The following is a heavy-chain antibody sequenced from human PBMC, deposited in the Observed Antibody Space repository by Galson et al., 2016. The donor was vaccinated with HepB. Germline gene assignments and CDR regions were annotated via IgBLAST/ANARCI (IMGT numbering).Heavy chain of an antibody. V-gene: IGHV1-3*04. D-gene: IGHD3-9*01. CDR1: GYIFTAYP. CDR3: ASWRGNKSDWSGPFDY. CDR2: INSDNGNT. J-gene: IGHJ4*02. Sequence: SVKVSCKAPGYIFTAYPMHWVRQAPGQRPEWMGWINSDNGNTKYSQKFQDRVTIYRDTSANTAYMELSGLRSEDTAVYYCASWRGNKSDWSGPFDYWGQGTLVTVSS.